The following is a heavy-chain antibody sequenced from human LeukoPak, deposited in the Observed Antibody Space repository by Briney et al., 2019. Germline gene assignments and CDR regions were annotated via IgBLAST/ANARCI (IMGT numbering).Heavy chain of an antibody. V-gene: IGHV1-18*01. CDR3: ARGEKPYDY. D-gene: IGHD1-26*01. CDR2: INAYNGNT. J-gene: IGHJ4*02. Sequence: ASVKVSCKTSGYTFTYYVISWVRQAPGQGLEWMGWINAYNGNTNDAQKFQGRVTMTTDTSTSTAYMELRSLRSDDTAVYYRARGEKPYDYWGQGTLVSASS. CDR1: GYTFTYYV.